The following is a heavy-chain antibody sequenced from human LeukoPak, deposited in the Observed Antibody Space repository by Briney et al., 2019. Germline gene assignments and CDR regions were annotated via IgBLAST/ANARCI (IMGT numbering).Heavy chain of an antibody. J-gene: IGHJ3*02. CDR3: ARAPLDNI. Sequence: SETLSLTCAVYGGSFSGYYWSWIRQPPGKGLEWIGYIYYSGGTNYNPSLKSRVTISVDTSKNQFSLKLSSVTAADTAVYYCARAPLDNIWGQGTMVTVSS. D-gene: IGHD3-3*01. V-gene: IGHV4-59*01. CDR2: IYYSGGT. CDR1: GGSFSGYY.